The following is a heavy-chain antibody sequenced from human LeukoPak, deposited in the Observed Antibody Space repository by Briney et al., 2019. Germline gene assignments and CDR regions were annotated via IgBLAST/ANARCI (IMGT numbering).Heavy chain of an antibody. CDR2: TYYRSKWFN. V-gene: IGHV6-1*01. J-gene: IGHJ6*03. CDR3: AREARGDYYYYMDV. CDR1: GDSVSSNSAA. D-gene: IGHD3-10*01. Sequence: SQTLSLTCAISGDSVSSNSAAWNWIRQSPSRGLEWLGRTYYRSKWFNNYAVSVESRITINPDTSKNQFSLQLNSVTPEDTAAYYCAREARGDYYYYMDVWGKGTTVTVSS.